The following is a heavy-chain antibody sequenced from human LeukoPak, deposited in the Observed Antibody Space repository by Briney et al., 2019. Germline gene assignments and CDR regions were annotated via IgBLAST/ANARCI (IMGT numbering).Heavy chain of an antibody. Sequence: GGSLRLSCAASGFTFSDYYMSWIRQAPGKGLEWVSYISSSGSTIYYADSVKGRFTISRDNAKNSLYLQMNSLRAEDTAVYYCARETAYCGGDCSRFDYWGQGTLVTVSS. CDR2: ISSSGSTI. CDR3: ARETAYCGGDCSRFDY. V-gene: IGHV3-11*01. D-gene: IGHD2-21*02. J-gene: IGHJ4*02. CDR1: GFTFSDYY.